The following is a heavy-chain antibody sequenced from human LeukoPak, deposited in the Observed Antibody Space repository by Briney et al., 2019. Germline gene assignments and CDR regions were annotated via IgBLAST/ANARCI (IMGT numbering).Heavy chain of an antibody. V-gene: IGHV1-69*05. CDR1: GGTFSSYA. D-gene: IGHD2-2*01. J-gene: IGHJ5*02. Sequence: SVKVSCKASGGTFSSYAISWVRQAPGQGLEWMGRNIPIFGTANYAQKFQGRVTITTDEPTSTAYMELSSLRSEDTAVYYCARAFSSCSSTSCHWFDPWGQGTLVTVSS. CDR3: ARAFSSCSSTSCHWFDP. CDR2: NIPIFGTA.